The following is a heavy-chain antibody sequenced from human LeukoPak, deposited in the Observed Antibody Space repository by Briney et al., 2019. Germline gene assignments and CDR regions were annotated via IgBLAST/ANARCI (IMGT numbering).Heavy chain of an antibody. J-gene: IGHJ6*03. CDR1: GFDFTAYG. V-gene: IGHV3-23*01. D-gene: IGHD3-3*01. Sequence: GGSLRLSCAASGFDFTAYGMSWVRQAPGKGLEWVSGISASGLDTYYADSVTGRFTISRDNSKNTVHLLMNSLRAEGSAMYYCAKYGPGFGVVIEYFMDVWGKGTRVTVSS. CDR2: ISASGLDT. CDR3: AKYGPGFGVVIEYFMDV.